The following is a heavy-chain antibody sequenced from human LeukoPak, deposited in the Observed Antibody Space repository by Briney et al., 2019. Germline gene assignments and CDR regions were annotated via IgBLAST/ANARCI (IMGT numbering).Heavy chain of an antibody. CDR2: ISAYNGNT. CDR3: ARDVPYSSASIPYVFDI. J-gene: IGHJ3*02. CDR1: GYTFTSYG. D-gene: IGHD6-6*01. Sequence: GASVKVSCKASGYTFTSYGISWVRQAPGQGLEWMGWISAYNGNTNYAQKVQGRVTMTTDTSTSTAYMELRSLRSDDTAVYYCARDVPYSSASIPYVFDIWGQGTMVTVSS. V-gene: IGHV1-18*01.